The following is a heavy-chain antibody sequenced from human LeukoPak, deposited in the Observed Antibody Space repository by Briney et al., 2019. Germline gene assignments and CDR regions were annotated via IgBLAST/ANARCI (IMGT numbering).Heavy chain of an antibody. Sequence: GGSLRLSCAASGFTFSSYGMHWVRQAPGKGLEWVAVISYDGSNKYYADSVKGRFTISRDNSENTLYLQMNSLRAEDTAVYYCARDQTSVATMPSTGDDYWGQGTLVTVSS. D-gene: IGHD5-24*01. CDR1: GFTFSSYG. J-gene: IGHJ4*02. V-gene: IGHV3-30*03. CDR2: ISYDGSNK. CDR3: ARDQTSVATMPSTGDDY.